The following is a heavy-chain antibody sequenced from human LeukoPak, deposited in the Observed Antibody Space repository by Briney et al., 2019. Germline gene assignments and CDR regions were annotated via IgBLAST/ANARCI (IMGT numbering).Heavy chain of an antibody. CDR2: IRASGGGT. CDR3: ARDQTDIAARLPDY. CDR1: GFTFDDYG. D-gene: IGHD6-6*01. J-gene: IGHJ4*02. V-gene: IGHV3-23*01. Sequence: GGSLRLSCAASGFTFDDYGMSWVRQAPGKGLEWVSAIRASGGGTYYADSVKGRFTISRDNSKNTLYLQMISLRAEDTAVYFCARDQTDIAARLPDYWGQGTLVTVSS.